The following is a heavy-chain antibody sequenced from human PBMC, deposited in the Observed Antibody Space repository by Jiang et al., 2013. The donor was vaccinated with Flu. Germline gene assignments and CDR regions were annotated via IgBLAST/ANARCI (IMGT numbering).Heavy chain of an antibody. V-gene: IGHV1-58*01. CDR2: IVVGSGNT. CDR1: GFTFTSSA. D-gene: IGHD4-23*01. J-gene: IGHJ3*02. CDR3: AADDHRGMVTYAFEY. Sequence: SGAEVKKPGTSVKVSCKASGFTFTSSAVQWVRQARGQRLEWIGWIVVGSGNTNYAQKFQERVTITRDMSTSTAYMELSSLRSEDTAVYYCAADDHRGMVTYAFEYLGPRDNGHRLF.